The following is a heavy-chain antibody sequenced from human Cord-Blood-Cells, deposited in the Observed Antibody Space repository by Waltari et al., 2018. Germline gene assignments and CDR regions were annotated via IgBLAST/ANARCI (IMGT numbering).Heavy chain of an antibody. CDR3: ARYNWDYYYYYMDV. CDR1: GGSISSSSYY. CDR2: IYYSGST. V-gene: IGHV4-39*01. Sequence: QLQLQESGPGLVKPSETLSLTRTVPGGSISSSSYYWGWLPQPRGKGLEWFGSIYYSGSTYYNPSLKSRVTISVDTSKNQFSLKLSSVTAADTAVYYCARYNWDYYYYYMDVWGKGTTVTVSS. J-gene: IGHJ6*03. D-gene: IGHD1-20*01.